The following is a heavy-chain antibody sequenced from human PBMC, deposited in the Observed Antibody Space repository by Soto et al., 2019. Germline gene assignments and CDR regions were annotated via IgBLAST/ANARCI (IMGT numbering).Heavy chain of an antibody. CDR3: SGGTGTTDYYYGMDV. J-gene: IGHJ6*02. Sequence: SETLSLTCTVSGASIDSSAYYWAWIRQPPGKGLEWIGSIFYSGTAYYNPSLAGRVTMSVDTSKNQFSLNLNSVTAADTAVYFFSGGTGTTDYYYGMDVWGQGTTVTVSS. CDR2: IFYSGTA. D-gene: IGHD1-7*01. CDR1: GASIDSSAYY. V-gene: IGHV4-39*01.